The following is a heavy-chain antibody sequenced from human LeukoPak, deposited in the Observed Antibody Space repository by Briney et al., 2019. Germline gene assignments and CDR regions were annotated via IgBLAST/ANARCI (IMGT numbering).Heavy chain of an antibody. Sequence: PGRSLRLSCAASGXTFSSYGMHWVRQAPGKGLEWVAVMSYDGSDKYFADSVKGRFTISRDNSKNTLYLQMNSLRAEDTAVYYCAKDSNRQGYCSGGSCYPVFQNWGQGTLVTVSS. J-gene: IGHJ1*01. CDR3: AKDSNRQGYCSGGSCYPVFQN. V-gene: IGHV3-30*18. D-gene: IGHD2-15*01. CDR2: MSYDGSDK. CDR1: GXTFSSYG.